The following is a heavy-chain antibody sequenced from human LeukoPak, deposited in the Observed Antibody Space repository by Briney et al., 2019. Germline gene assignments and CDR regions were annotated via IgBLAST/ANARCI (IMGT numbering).Heavy chain of an antibody. Sequence: GGSLRLSCAASGFTLSSNYMSWVRQAPGKGLEWVSVIYTGGSAYYADSVKGRFTFSRDTSKNTLYLQMNSLRAEDTAVYYCARERCSSASCSGYDYWGQGTLVTVSS. CDR2: IYTGGSA. CDR3: ARERCSSASCSGYDY. J-gene: IGHJ4*02. CDR1: GFTLSSNY. V-gene: IGHV3-53*01. D-gene: IGHD2-2*01.